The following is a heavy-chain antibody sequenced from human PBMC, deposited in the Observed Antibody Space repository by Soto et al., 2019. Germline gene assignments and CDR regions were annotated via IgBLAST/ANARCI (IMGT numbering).Heavy chain of an antibody. J-gene: IGHJ6*02. CDR2: IYYSGST. CDR3: ARAMGCSSTSCYSYYYYGMDV. CDR1: GGSISSSSYY. V-gene: IGHV4-39*07. D-gene: IGHD2-2*01. Sequence: SETLSLTCTVSGGSISSSSYYWGWIRQPPGKGLEWIGSIYYSGSTYYNPSLKSRVTISVDTSKSQFSLKLSSVTAVDTAVYYCARAMGCSSTSCYSYYYYGMDVWGQGTTVTVSS.